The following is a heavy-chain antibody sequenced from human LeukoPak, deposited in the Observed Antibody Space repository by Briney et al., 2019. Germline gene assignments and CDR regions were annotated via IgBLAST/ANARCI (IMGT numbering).Heavy chain of an antibody. J-gene: IGHJ4*02. CDR3: ARERGRGRDSPWFDY. Sequence: GGSLRLSCAASGFTVSSNYMSWVRQAPGKGLKWVSVIYSDGSTYYADSVKGRFTISRDNSKNTLDLQMTGLRAEDTAVYYCARERGRGRDSPWFDYWGQGTLVTVSA. V-gene: IGHV3-53*01. D-gene: IGHD1-26*01. CDR1: GFTVSSNY. CDR2: IYSDGST.